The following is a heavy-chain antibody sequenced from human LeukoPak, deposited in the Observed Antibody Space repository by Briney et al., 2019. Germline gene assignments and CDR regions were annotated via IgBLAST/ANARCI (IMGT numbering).Heavy chain of an antibody. CDR1: GFTFSSYE. Sequence: PGGSLRLSCAASGFTFSSYEMNWVRQAPGKGLEWVSYISSSGSTIYYADSVKGRFTISRENAKNSLYLQMNSLRAGDTAVYYCARGRPYSGYDTVGYWGQGTLVTVSS. V-gene: IGHV3-48*03. J-gene: IGHJ4*02. CDR2: ISSSGSTI. D-gene: IGHD5-12*01. CDR3: ARGRPYSGYDTVGY.